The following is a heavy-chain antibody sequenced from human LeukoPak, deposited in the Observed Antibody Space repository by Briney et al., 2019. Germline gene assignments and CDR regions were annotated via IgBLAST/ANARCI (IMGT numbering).Heavy chain of an antibody. V-gene: IGHV4-30-4*01. CDR1: GGSISSGDYY. J-gene: IGHJ4*02. CDR2: IYYSGST. CDR3: ARAKVLGIVVVVAATNFDY. Sequence: SETLSLTCTVSGGSISSGDYYWSWIRQPPGKGLEWIGYIYYSGSTYYNPSLKSRVTISVDTSKNQFSLKLSSVTAADTAVYYCARAKVLGIVVVVAATNFDYWGQGTLVTASS. D-gene: IGHD2-15*01.